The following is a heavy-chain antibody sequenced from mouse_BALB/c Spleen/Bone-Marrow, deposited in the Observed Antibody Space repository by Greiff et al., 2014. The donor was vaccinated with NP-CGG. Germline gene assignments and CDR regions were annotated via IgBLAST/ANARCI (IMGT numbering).Heavy chain of an antibody. CDR1: GFTFSSYG. D-gene: IGHD1-1*01. J-gene: IGHJ4*01. CDR2: ISSGGSYT. V-gene: IGHV5-6*01. CDR3: ASTSTTVVAEDAMDY. Sequence: EVQVVESGGDLVKPGGSLKLSCAASGFTFSSYGMSWVRQTPDKRLEWVATISSGGSYTYYPDSVKGRFTISRDNAKNTLYLQMSSLKSEDTAMYYCASTSTTVVAEDAMDYRGQGTSVTVSS.